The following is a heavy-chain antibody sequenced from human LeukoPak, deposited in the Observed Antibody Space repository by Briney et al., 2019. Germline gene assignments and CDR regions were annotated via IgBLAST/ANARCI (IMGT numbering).Heavy chain of an antibody. J-gene: IGHJ5*02. D-gene: IGHD1-1*01. CDR3: TSSTNPLYRTWKFDP. CDR1: EFTVYNSY. CDR2: IDTDGSST. V-gene: IGHV3-74*01. Sequence: GGSLRLSCAVSEFTVYNSYMSWVRQAPGKGLVWVSGIDTDGSSTSYADSVKGRFTISRDNGKNTLYLQMNSLRVEDTAVYYCTSSTNPLYRTWKFDPWGQGTLVTVSS.